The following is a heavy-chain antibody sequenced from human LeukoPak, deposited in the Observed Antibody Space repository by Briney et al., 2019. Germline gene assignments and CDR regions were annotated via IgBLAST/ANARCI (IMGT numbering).Heavy chain of an antibody. J-gene: IGHJ4*02. D-gene: IGHD2-21*01. CDR1: GGSISSFY. Sequence: SETLSLTCTVSGGSISSFYWSWIRQPPGKRLEWVGYIYYSGSTNYNPSLKSRVTISVDTSKNQFSLKLSSVTAADTAVYYCTRVLWAACCGSYLDSWGQGTLVTVSS. V-gene: IGHV4-59*12. CDR2: IYYSGST. CDR3: TRVLWAACCGSYLDS.